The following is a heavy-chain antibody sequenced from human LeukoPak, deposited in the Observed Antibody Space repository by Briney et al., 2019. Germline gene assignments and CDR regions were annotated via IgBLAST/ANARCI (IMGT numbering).Heavy chain of an antibody. CDR3: ARFGIQRSFDY. CDR1: GFILSSNW. Sequence: GGSLRLSCSSSGFILSSNWMHWVRQAPGQGLVWVSGINTGGSDTFYADSVKGRFSISRDNAKNTLYLQMNSLRAEDTAVYYCARFGIQRSFDYWGQGSLVAVSS. CDR2: INTGGSDT. J-gene: IGHJ4*02. V-gene: IGHV3-74*01. D-gene: IGHD5-18*01.